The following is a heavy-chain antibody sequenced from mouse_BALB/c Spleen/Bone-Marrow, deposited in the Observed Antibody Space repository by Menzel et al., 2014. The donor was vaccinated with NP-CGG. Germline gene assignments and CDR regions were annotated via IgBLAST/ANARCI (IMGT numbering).Heavy chain of an antibody. CDR1: GFNIKDTY. V-gene: IGHV14-3*02. D-gene: IGHD2-1*01. J-gene: IGHJ2*01. CDR3: ARYRYGNFDY. CDR2: IDPANGNT. Sequence: VQLQQSGAELVKPGASVKLSCTASGFNIKDTYIHWVKQRPEQGLEWIGRIDPANGNTKYDPKFQGKATITADTSSNTAYLQLGSLTSEDTAVYYCARYRYGNFDYWGQGTTLTVSS.